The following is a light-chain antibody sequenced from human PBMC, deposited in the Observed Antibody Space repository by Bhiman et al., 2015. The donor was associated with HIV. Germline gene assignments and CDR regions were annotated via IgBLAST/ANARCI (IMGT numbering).Light chain of an antibody. CDR2: EDN. CDR1: SGSIASNY. V-gene: IGLV6-57*02. CDR3: QSYDSRNHEM. Sequence: NFMLTQPHSVSESPGKTVTISCTGSSGSIASNYVQWYQQRPDSAPTTVIYEDNQRPSGVPDRFSGSIDSSSNSASLTISGLKTEDEADYYCQSYDSRNHEMFGGGTKLTVL. J-gene: IGLJ3*02.